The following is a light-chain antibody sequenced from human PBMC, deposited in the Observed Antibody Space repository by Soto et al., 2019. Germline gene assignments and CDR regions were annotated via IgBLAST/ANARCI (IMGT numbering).Light chain of an antibody. J-gene: IGKJ4*01. CDR2: AAS. Sequence: DIQMTRSPSSVSASVGHRVTITCRASQGISSWLAWYQQKPVKAPKLLIYAASTLQSGVPSSFSGSGSGTEFTLTISSLKPEDFANYYCQQLNSYHALTFGGGTKVDIK. CDR1: QGISSW. CDR3: QQLNSYHALT. V-gene: IGKV1-12*01.